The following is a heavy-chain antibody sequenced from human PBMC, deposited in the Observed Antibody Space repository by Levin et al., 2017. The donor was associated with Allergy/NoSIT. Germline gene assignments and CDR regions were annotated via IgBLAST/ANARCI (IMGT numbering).Heavy chain of an antibody. Sequence: GGSLRLSCAASGFTFRSYDMHWVRQATGKGLEWVSGIGTSADTYYPDSVKGRFTFSRENAKNLLYLQMNNLRAGDTAVYYCARAVIGTHYFDYWGQGTLVTVSS. CDR3: ARAVIGTHYFDY. CDR1: GFTFRSYD. D-gene: IGHD4-11*01. V-gene: IGHV3-13*04. CDR2: IGTSADT. J-gene: IGHJ4*02.